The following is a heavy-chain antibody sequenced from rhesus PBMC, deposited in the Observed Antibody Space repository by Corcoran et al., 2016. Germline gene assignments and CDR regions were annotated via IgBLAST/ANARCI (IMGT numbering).Heavy chain of an antibody. CDR2: ISFTGGST. J-gene: IGHJ6*01. Sequence: EVQLVETGGGLVQAGGSLRLSCAASEFTFSTYGMSWVRQAPGKGLEWVLGISFTGGSTYYADSVEGRFTISRDNSKNTLSLQMNSLRAEDTAVYYCAKDLGYTVTYYGLDSWGQGVVVTVSS. CDR3: AKDLGYTVTYYGLDS. CDR1: EFTFSTYG. D-gene: IGHD4-23*01. V-gene: IGHV3S5*01.